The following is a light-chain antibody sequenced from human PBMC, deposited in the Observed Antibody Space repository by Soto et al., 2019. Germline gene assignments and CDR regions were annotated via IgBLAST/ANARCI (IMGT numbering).Light chain of an antibody. Sequence: EIVMTQSPAPLSVSPGERATLSCRASQSVSSNLAWYQQKFGQPPRLLIYGASTRATGIPARFSGSGSGTEFTLTISSLQSEDFAVYYCQQYNNWPLYTFGQGTKLEIK. CDR3: QQYNNWPLYT. V-gene: IGKV3-15*01. CDR1: QSVSSN. CDR2: GAS. J-gene: IGKJ2*01.